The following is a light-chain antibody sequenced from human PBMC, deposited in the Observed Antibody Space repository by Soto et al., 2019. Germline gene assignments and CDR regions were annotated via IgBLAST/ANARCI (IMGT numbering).Light chain of an antibody. Sequence: QSVLTQPASVSGSPGQSITISCAGTSTDATDSDSVSWYQQHPGKAPKLMIFEVSNRPSGVSNRFSGSKSGTTASLTISRLQTEDEADYYCSSYVRGGTYVFGSGTKVTVL. CDR1: STDATDSDS. V-gene: IGLV2-14*01. CDR2: EVS. CDR3: SSYVRGGTYV. J-gene: IGLJ1*01.